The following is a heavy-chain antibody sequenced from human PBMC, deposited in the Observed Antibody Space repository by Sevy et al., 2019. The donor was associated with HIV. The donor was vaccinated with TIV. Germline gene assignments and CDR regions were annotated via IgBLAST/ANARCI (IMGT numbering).Heavy chain of an antibody. Sequence: GGSLRLSCTASGFTFSSYSMNWVRQAPGKGLEWVSYISSSSSTIYYAHSVKGRFTISRDNAKNSLYLQMNSLRDEDTAVYYCARDNGDIVVVPAAIFMDVWGQGTTVTVSS. J-gene: IGHJ6*02. D-gene: IGHD2-2*01. CDR1: GFTFSSYS. V-gene: IGHV3-48*02. CDR2: ISSSSSTI. CDR3: ARDNGDIVVVPAAIFMDV.